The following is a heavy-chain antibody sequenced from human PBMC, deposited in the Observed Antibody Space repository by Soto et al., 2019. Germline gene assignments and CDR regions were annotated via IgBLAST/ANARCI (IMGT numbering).Heavy chain of an antibody. V-gene: IGHV4-34*01. CDR1: GGSFSGYY. CDR3: ERGTNRYGEHFDY. J-gene: IGHJ4*02. CDR2: INHSGST. D-gene: IGHD4-17*01. Sequence: PSETLSLTCAVYGGSFSGYYWSWIRQPPGKGLEWIGEINHSGSTNYNPSLKSRVTISVDTSKNQFSLKLSSVTAADTAVYYCERGTNRYGEHFDYWGQGTLVTVSS.